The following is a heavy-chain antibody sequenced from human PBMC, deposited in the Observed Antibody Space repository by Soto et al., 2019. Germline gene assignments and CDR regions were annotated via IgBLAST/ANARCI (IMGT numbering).Heavy chain of an antibody. J-gene: IGHJ4*02. CDR2: IVGGVVTT. D-gene: IGHD3-16*01. Sequence: EVQLLESGGGLVQPGGSLTLTCAASGFTFSTYGMTWVRQAPGKGLEWVSTIVGGVVTTYYADSVRGRFTISRARSKNTLHLQMNSLRAEDTAVYYCAKDRRSIILSQELDSWGQGTLVTVSS. CDR1: GFTFSTYG. CDR3: AKDRRSIILSQELDS. V-gene: IGHV3-23*01.